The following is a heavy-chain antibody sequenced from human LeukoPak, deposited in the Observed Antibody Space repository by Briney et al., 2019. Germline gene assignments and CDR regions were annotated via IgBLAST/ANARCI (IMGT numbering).Heavy chain of an antibody. CDR1: GDSIRGFY. D-gene: IGHD3-9*01. CDR2: MSASGST. J-gene: IGHJ6*02. CDR3: ARDSDSYYDILTASYYYGMDV. Sequence: RPSETLSLTRTVSGDSIRGFYWSWIRQPAGKGLEWIGRMSASGSTNYNPSLKSRVTMSVGTSKNQFSLKLSSVTAADTAVYYCARDSDSYYDILTASYYYGMDVWGQGTTVTVSS. V-gene: IGHV4-4*07.